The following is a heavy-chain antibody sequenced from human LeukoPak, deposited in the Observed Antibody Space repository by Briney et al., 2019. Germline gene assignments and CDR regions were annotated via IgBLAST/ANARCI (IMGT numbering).Heavy chain of an antibody. J-gene: IGHJ4*02. CDR3: VRDRMATGYFDY. D-gene: IGHD5-24*01. CDR1: GDSVSSNSAT. CDR2: TYYRSKWYD. Sequence: SQTLSLTCAISGDSVSSNSATWNWIRQSPSRGLEWLGRTYYRSKWYDDYAVSVKSRININADTSKNQFSLQLNSVTPEDTAVYYCVRDRMATGYFDYWGQGTLVTVSS. V-gene: IGHV6-1*01.